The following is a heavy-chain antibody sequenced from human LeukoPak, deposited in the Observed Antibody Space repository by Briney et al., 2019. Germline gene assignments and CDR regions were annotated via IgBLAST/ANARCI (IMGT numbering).Heavy chain of an antibody. Sequence: GGSLKLSCAASGFTFSGSAMHWVRQAPGKGLEWVSGISGSDSSTYHVDSVKGRFTISRDNSKNTLYLQMNSLRAEDTAVYYCAKDSSGYWDWGDSWGQGTLVTVSS. CDR3: AKDSSGYWDWGDS. D-gene: IGHD3-22*01. CDR2: ISGSDSST. J-gene: IGHJ4*02. CDR1: GFTFSGSA. V-gene: IGHV3-23*01.